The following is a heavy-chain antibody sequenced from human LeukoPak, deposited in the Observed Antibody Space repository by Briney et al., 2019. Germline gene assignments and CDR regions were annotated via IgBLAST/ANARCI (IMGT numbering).Heavy chain of an antibody. D-gene: IGHD5-24*01. J-gene: IGHJ4*02. Sequence: GGSLRLSCAASGFTFSSYAMSWVRQAPGKGLEWVSAISGSGRSTYYADSVKGRFTISRDNSRNTLYLQMSSLRAEDTAVYYCAKRGMTTIKEGFDYWGQGTLVTVSP. CDR2: ISGSGRST. CDR1: GFTFSSYA. V-gene: IGHV3-23*01. CDR3: AKRGMTTIKEGFDY.